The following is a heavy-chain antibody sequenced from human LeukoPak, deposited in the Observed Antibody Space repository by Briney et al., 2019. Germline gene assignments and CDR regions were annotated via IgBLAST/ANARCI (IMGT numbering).Heavy chain of an antibody. CDR3: ARTRLERRGYYYYYYMDV. Sequence: GASVKVSCTAAGYTFTSYDINWVRQATGQGLEWMGWMNPNNGNTGYAHKFQGRGTITRNTSISTAYMDLSSLRSEDTAVYYCARTRLERRGYYYYYYMDVWGKGTTVTVSS. J-gene: IGHJ6*03. CDR2: MNPNNGNT. D-gene: IGHD1-1*01. CDR1: GYTFTSYD. V-gene: IGHV1-8*03.